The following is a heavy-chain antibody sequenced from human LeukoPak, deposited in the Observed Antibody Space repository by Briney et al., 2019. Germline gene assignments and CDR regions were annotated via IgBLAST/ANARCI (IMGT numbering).Heavy chain of an antibody. Sequence: SATPFPSCGGNGGVFSGYYWFLLRPTPAPEPGRVGEINHSGSTNYNQSLKSRVTISVDTSKNQFYLSLTSLTAADTAVYYCARRRWSSSSVIGYWGRGTRVTVSP. CDR1: GGVFSGYY. J-gene: IGHJ4*02. V-gene: IGHV4-34*01. CDR3: ARRRWSSSSVIGY. CDR2: INHSGST. D-gene: IGHD6-6*01.